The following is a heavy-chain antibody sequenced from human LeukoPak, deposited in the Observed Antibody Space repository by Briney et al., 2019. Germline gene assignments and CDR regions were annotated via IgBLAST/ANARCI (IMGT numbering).Heavy chain of an antibody. V-gene: IGHV6-1*01. D-gene: IGHD6-19*01. CDR2: TYYRSKWYN. Sequence: SQTLSLTCAISGDSVSSKSGAWNWIRQSPSRGLEWLGRTYYRSKWYNDYAVSVKGRITINPDTFKNQFSLQLNSVTPEDTAVYYCAREYSSVRGDYFDYWGQGTLVTVSS. CDR3: AREYSSVRGDYFDY. J-gene: IGHJ4*02. CDR1: GDSVSSKSGA.